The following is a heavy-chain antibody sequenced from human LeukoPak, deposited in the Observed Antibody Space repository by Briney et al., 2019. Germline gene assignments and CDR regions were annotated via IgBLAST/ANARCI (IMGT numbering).Heavy chain of an antibody. CDR1: GYTLTELS. J-gene: IGHJ4*02. D-gene: IGHD1-26*01. Sequence: ASVKVSCTVSGYTLTELSMHWVRQAPGKGLEWMGGFDPEDGETVYAQKFQGRVTMTEDTSTDTDYMELSSLRSEDTAVYYCATDFSRYSGSSVPLLDYWGQGTLVTVSS. CDR2: FDPEDGET. V-gene: IGHV1-24*01. CDR3: ATDFSRYSGSSVPLLDY.